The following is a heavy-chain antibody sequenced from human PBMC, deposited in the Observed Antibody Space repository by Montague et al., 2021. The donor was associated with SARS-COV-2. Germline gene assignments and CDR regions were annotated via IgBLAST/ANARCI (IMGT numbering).Heavy chain of an antibody. V-gene: IGHV3-13*04. CDR1: GFTFSSYD. J-gene: IGHJ6*02. Sequence: SLRLSCAASGFTFSSYDMHWVRQATGKGLEWVSAIGTAGDTYYPGSVKGRFTISRENAKNSLCLQMNSLRAGDTAVYYCARGDTAMVRGYYYYGMDVWGQGTTVTVSS. CDR2: IGTAGDT. CDR3: ARGDTAMVRGYYYYGMDV. D-gene: IGHD5-18*01.